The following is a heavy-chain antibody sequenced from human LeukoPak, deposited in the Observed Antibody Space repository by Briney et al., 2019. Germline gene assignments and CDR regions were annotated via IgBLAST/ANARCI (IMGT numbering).Heavy chain of an antibody. Sequence: GGSLRLSCAASGFTFSDFYVSWIRQPPGKGLEWLSHISSTGSTIYYADSVKCRFITSRDNGRNSVYLEMNNLRVEDTAVYYCAGARGPGNRGYENGFAYWGQGSLVTVSS. J-gene: IGHJ4*02. D-gene: IGHD5-12*01. CDR3: AGARGPGNRGYENGFAY. V-gene: IGHV3-11*01. CDR2: ISSTGSTI. CDR1: GFTFSDFY.